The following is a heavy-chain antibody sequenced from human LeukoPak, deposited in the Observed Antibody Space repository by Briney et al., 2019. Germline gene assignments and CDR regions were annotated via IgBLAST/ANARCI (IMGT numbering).Heavy chain of an antibody. CDR3: ARAPITMVRGVPTTYNWFDP. Sequence: ASVKVSCKASGGTFISYAISWVRQAPGQGLEWMGGIIPIFGTANYAQKFQGRVTITTDESTSTAYMELSSLRSEDTAVYYCARAPITMVRGVPTTYNWFDPWGQGTLVTVSS. D-gene: IGHD3-10*01. CDR2: IIPIFGTA. V-gene: IGHV1-69*05. J-gene: IGHJ5*02. CDR1: GGTFISYA.